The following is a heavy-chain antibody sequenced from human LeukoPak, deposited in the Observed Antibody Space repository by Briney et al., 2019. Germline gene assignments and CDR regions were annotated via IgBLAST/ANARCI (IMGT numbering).Heavy chain of an antibody. CDR3: AADRYDSSGYYHFDY. Sequence: SVKVSCKASGFTFTSSAMQWVRQARGQRLEWIGRIVVGSGNTNYAQKFQERVTITRDMSTSTAYMELSSLRSEDTAVYYCAADRYDSSGYYHFDYWGQGTLVTVSS. D-gene: IGHD3-22*01. CDR2: IVVGSGNT. CDR1: GFTFTSSA. V-gene: IGHV1-58*02. J-gene: IGHJ4*02.